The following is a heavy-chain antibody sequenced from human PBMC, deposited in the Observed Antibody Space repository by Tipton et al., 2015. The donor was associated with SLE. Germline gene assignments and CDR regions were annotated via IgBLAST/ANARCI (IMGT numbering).Heavy chain of an antibody. V-gene: IGHV3-23*03. CDR1: SSSSYY. CDR3: ARSIVATTDFDY. J-gene: IGHJ4*02. CDR2: IGSGGSRT. D-gene: IGHD5-12*01. Sequence: SSSSYYWGWIRQPPGKGLEWVSFIGSGGSRTYYGDSVKGRFTISRENSKNTLFLEMNSLRAEDTAVYFCARSIVATTDFDYWGQGTLVTVSS.